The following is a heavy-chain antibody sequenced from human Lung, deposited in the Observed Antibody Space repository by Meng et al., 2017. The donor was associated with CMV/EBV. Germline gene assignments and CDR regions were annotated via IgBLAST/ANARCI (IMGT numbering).Heavy chain of an antibody. CDR3: ARDMDTFDY. Sequence: RLQWAVCGVTCSSYSKNWVRQDPGKGLEWVSSISSSSSYIYYADSVKGRFTISRDNAKNSLYLQMNSLRAEDTAVYYCARDMDTFDYWGQGTLVTVSS. CDR2: ISSSSSYI. D-gene: IGHD5-18*01. CDR1: GVTCSSYS. V-gene: IGHV3-21*01. J-gene: IGHJ4*02.